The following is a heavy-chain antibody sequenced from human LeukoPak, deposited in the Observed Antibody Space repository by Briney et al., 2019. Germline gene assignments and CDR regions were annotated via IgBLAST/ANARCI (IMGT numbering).Heavy chain of an antibody. CDR2: IKQDGSQK. CDR1: GFTFSNYW. Sequence: GGSLRLSCAASGFTFSNYWMTWVRQSPGKGLEWVANIKQDGSQKYYVDSMKGRFTISRDNAKNSLYLQMNSLRAEDTAVYYCARGIVGADPSGYWGQGTLVTVSS. CDR3: ARGIVGADPSGY. J-gene: IGHJ4*02. D-gene: IGHD1-26*01. V-gene: IGHV3-7*01.